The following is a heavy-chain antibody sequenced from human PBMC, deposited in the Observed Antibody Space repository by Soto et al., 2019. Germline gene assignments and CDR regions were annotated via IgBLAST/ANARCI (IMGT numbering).Heavy chain of an antibody. CDR1: GGTFSSYA. CDR3: AREGGYYYDSSGYYRPHFDY. D-gene: IGHD3-22*01. Sequence: AVKVSCKASGGTFSSYAISWVRQAPGQGREWMGGIIPIFGTANYAQKFQGRVTITADESTSTAYMELSSLRSEDTAVYYCAREGGYYYDSSGYYRPHFDYWGQGTLVPVPS. V-gene: IGHV1-69*13. J-gene: IGHJ4*02. CDR2: IIPIFGTA.